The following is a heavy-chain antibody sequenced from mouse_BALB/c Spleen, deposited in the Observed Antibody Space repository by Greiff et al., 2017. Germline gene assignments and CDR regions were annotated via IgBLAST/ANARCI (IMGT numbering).Heavy chain of an antibody. CDR3: ARDLLYYDYFDY. J-gene: IGHJ2*01. CDR2: ISYDGSN. V-gene: IGHV3-6*02. CDR1: GYSITSGYY. D-gene: IGHD2-4*01. Sequence: EVQLVESGPGLVKPSQSLSLTCSVTGYSITSGYYWNWIRQFPGNKLEWMGYISYDGSNNYNPSLKNRISITRDTSKNQFFLKLNSVTTEDTATYYCARDLLYYDYFDYWGQGTTLTVSS.